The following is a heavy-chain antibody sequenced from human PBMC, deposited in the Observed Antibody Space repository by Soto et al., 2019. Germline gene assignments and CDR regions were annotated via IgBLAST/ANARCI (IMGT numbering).Heavy chain of an antibody. D-gene: IGHD6-13*01. J-gene: IGHJ6*02. V-gene: IGHV3-21*01. CDR1: GFTFSSYS. CDR2: ISSSSSYI. Sequence: PGGSLRLSCAASGFTFSSYSMNWVRQAPGKGLEWVSSISSSSSYIYYADSVKGRFTISRDNAKNSLYLQMNSLRAEDTAVYYCARVRASKRQQLAYYYYYGMDVWGQGTTVTVSS. CDR3: ARVRASKRQQLAYYYYYGMDV.